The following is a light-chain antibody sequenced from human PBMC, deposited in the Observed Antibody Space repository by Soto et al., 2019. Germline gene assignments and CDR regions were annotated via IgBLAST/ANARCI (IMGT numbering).Light chain of an antibody. CDR1: RSDIGGYNY. V-gene: IGLV2-8*01. J-gene: IGLJ2*01. CDR2: DVT. CDR3: QSFDTALSSSI. Sequence: QSVLTQSPSASGSPGQSVTISCTGTRSDIGGYNYVSWYQHQPGKAPKVIIYDVTKRPSGVPDRFSGSKSDTSASLAITGLQSEDEAEYYCQSFDTALSSSIFGGGTKLTVL.